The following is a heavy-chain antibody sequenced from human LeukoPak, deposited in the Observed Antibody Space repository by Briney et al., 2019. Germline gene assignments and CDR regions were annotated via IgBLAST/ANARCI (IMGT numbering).Heavy chain of an antibody. CDR2: ISAYNGNT. J-gene: IGHJ3*01. CDR1: GYTFTSYG. Sequence: ASVKVSCTASGYTFTSYGISWVRRAPGQGLEWMGWISAYNGNTNYAQKLQGRVTITSDTSASTAYMELSSLSSEDTAVYYCTRDAVVGTGIAFDVWGQGTLVTVSS. V-gene: IGHV1-18*01. D-gene: IGHD1-26*01. CDR3: TRDAVVGTGIAFDV.